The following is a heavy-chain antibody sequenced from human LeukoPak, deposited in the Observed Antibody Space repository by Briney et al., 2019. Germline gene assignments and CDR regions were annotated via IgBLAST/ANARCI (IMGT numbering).Heavy chain of an antibody. J-gene: IGHJ4*02. CDR1: GGSFSGYY. V-gene: IGHV4-34*01. Sequence: SETLSLTCAVYGGSFSGYYWSWIRQPPGKGLEWIGEINHSGSTNYNPSLKSRVTISVDTSKNQFSLKLSSVTAADTAVYYCARLDYGDYEGADYWGQGTLVTVSS. D-gene: IGHD4-17*01. CDR3: ARLDYGDYEGADY. CDR2: INHSGST.